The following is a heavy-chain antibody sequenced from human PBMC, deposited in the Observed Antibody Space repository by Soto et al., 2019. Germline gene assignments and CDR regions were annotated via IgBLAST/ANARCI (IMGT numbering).Heavy chain of an antibody. D-gene: IGHD5-12*01. V-gene: IGHV4-34*01. CDR1: GGSFSGYY. CDR3: ARGRGYSSYAAGNWFDP. Sequence: SETLSLTCAVYGGSFSGYYWSWIRQPPGKGLEWIGEINHSGSTNYNPSLKSRVTISVDTSKNQFSLKLSSVTAADTAVYYCARGRGYSSYAAGNWFDPWGQGTLVTVSS. CDR2: INHSGST. J-gene: IGHJ5*02.